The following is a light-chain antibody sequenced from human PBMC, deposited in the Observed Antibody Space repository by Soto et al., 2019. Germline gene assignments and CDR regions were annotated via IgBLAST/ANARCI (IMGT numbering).Light chain of an antibody. CDR1: QSVSSH. J-gene: IGKJ1*01. Sequence: EIVLTQSPGTLSLSPGERATLSCRASQSVSSHLAWYQQKPGQAPRLLIYDASNRATGIPARFSGSGSWTDFTLTISSLEPEDFAVYHCVQRTTWPWTCGQGSKVEIK. CDR2: DAS. V-gene: IGKV3-11*01. CDR3: VQRTTWPWT.